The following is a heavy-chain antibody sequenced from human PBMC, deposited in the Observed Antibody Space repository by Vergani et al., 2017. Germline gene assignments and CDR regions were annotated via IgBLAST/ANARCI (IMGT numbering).Heavy chain of an antibody. CDR1: GGSISSYY. Sequence: QVQLQESGPGLVKPSETLSLTCTVSGGSISSYYWSWIRQPPGKGLEWIGYIYYSGGTNYNPSLKSRVTRSVDTSKNQFSLKMSSVTAADTAVYYCARQASYGGNRRYFDYWGQGSLGTVSA. V-gene: IGHV4-59*01. D-gene: IGHD4-23*01. CDR2: IYYSGGT. J-gene: IGHJ4*02. CDR3: ARQASYGGNRRYFDY.